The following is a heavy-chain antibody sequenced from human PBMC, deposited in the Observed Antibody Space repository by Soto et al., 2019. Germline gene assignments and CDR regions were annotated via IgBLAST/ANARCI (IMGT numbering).Heavy chain of an antibody. D-gene: IGHD3-9*01. CDR1: GGSFSGYY. CDR3: ARRRLRYFDWLLSGYLDY. CDR2: INHSGST. J-gene: IGHJ4*02. V-gene: IGHV4-34*01. Sequence: QVQLQQWGAGLLKPSETLSLTCAVYGGSFSGYYWSWIRQPPGKGLEWVGVINHSGSTNYNPSLKTRLTISVDTSKHQFSLKLRSVTAADTAVYSCARRRLRYFDWLLSGYLDYWGQGTLVTVSS.